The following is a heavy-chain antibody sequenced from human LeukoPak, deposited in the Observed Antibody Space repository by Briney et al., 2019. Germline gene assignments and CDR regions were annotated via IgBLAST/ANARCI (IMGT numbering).Heavy chain of an antibody. CDR2: SSAYNGNT. CDR3: ARDLGEDTTMIFFDF. V-gene: IGHV1-18*01. D-gene: IGHD5-18*01. J-gene: IGHJ4*02. Sequence: PWASVKVSCKASGYTFTSFGISWVRQAPGQGLEWMGWSSAYNGNTKYAQNVQGRVTMTADTSTDTAYMELRSLRSDDTAVYYCARDLGEDTTMIFFDFWGQGTLVTVSS. CDR1: GYTFTSFG.